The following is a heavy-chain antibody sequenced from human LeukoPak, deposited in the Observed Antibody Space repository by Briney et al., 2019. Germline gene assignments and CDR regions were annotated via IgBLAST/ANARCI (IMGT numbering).Heavy chain of an antibody. CDR1: GFTFDDYA. Sequence: GGSLRLSCAAAGFTFDDYAMHWVRQAPGKGLEWVSGISWNSGSIGYADSVKGRFTISRDNAKNSLYLQMNSLRAEDAALYYCAKVPYCSSTSCYFDYWGQGTLVTVSS. CDR3: AKVPYCSSTSCYFDY. V-gene: IGHV3-9*01. D-gene: IGHD2-2*01. J-gene: IGHJ4*02. CDR2: ISWNSGSI.